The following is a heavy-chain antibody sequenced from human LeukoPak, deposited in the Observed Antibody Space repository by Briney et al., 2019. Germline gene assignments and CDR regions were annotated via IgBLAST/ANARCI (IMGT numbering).Heavy chain of an antibody. J-gene: IGHJ4*02. Sequence: SETLSLTCAVSGYSISSSNWWGWIRQPPGKGLEWIGYIYYSGSTYYNPSLKSRVTVSVDTSKNQFSLKLSSVTAVDTAVYYCATGSLRGYSGYDLEFDYWGQGTLVTVSS. CDR1: GYSISSSNW. CDR3: ATGSLRGYSGYDLEFDY. D-gene: IGHD5-12*01. V-gene: IGHV4-28*01. CDR2: IYYSGST.